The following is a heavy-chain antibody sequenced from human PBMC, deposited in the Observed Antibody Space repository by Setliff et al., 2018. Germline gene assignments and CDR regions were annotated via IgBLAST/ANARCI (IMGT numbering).Heavy chain of an antibody. D-gene: IGHD1-26*01. J-gene: IGHJ5*02. Sequence: ASVKVSCKASGYTFTGYYMHWVRQAPGQGLEWMGWINPNSGGTNYAQKFQGRVTMTRDTSINTAYMELSSLTSDDTAFYYCVRSGKFGMRFWFDQWGLGTLVTVS. V-gene: IGHV1-2*02. CDR2: INPNSGGT. CDR1: GYTFTGYY. CDR3: VRSGKFGMRFWFDQ.